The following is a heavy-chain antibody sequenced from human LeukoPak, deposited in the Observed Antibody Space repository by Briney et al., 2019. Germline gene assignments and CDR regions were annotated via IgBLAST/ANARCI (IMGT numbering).Heavy chain of an antibody. CDR2: IWYDGSNK. Sequence: SGGSLRLSCAASGFTFSSYGMHWVRQAPGKGLEWVAVIWYDGSNKYYADSVKGRFTISRDNSKNTLYLQMNSLRAEDTAVYYCAGESSLYSSGWYNDYWGQGTLVTVSS. CDR1: GFTFSSYG. D-gene: IGHD6-19*01. CDR3: AGESSLYSSGWYNDY. V-gene: IGHV3-33*01. J-gene: IGHJ4*02.